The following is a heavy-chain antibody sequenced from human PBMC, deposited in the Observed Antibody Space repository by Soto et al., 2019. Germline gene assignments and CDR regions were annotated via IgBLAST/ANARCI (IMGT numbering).Heavy chain of an antibody. D-gene: IGHD5-12*01. Sequence: QVQLQESGPRLVKPSETLSLTCTVSGDSISSYYWRWIRQPPGKGLEWIGYIYYSGSTNYNPSLKSRVTISVDTPKNQFSLKLTSVTAADTAVYYCARGVATIGPGGQGTLVTVSS. CDR1: GDSISSYY. J-gene: IGHJ5*02. CDR3: ARGVATIGP. V-gene: IGHV4-59*01. CDR2: IYYSGST.